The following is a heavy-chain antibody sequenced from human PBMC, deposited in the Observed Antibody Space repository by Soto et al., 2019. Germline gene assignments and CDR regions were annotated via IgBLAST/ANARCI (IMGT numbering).Heavy chain of an antibody. CDR2: IIPIFGTA. CDR1: GGAFSSYA. CDR3: ASLIAAAGPPHSPRYYYGMDV. V-gene: IGHV1-69*12. D-gene: IGHD6-13*01. Sequence: QVQLVQSGAEVKKPGSSVKVSCKVSGGAFSSYAISWVRQAPGQGLEWMGGIIPIFGTADYAQKFQGRVTITADESTSTAYMELSSLRSEDTAVYYCASLIAAAGPPHSPRYYYGMDVWGQGTTVTVSS. J-gene: IGHJ6*02.